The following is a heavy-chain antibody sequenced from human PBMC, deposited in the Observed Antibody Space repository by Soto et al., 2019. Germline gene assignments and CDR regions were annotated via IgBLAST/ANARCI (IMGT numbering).Heavy chain of an antibody. CDR1: GDSVSSNSAA. CDR2: TYYRSKWYN. J-gene: IGHJ3*02. Sequence: RSQTLSLTCAISGDSVSSNSAAWNWIRQSPSRGLEWLGRTYYRSKWYNDYAVSVKSRITINPDTSKNQFSLQLNSVTPEDTAVYYCARADFITMIVVVTPGAFDIWGQGTMVTVSS. D-gene: IGHD3-22*01. V-gene: IGHV6-1*01. CDR3: ARADFITMIVVVTPGAFDI.